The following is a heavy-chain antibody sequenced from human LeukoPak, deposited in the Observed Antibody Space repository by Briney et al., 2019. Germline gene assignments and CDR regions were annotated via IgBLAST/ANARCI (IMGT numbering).Heavy chain of an antibody. J-gene: IGHJ4*02. CDR3: ARDSRDYGDYYFDY. V-gene: IGHV1-2*02. CDR2: INPNTGGT. D-gene: IGHD4-17*01. Sequence: GASVKVSCKASGYTFTDYYLHWVRQAPGQGLEWMGWINPNTGGTNYARKFQGRVTMTRDTSISTVYVEVSRLRSDDTAVYYCARDSRDYGDYYFDYWGQGTLVTVSS. CDR1: GYTFTDYY.